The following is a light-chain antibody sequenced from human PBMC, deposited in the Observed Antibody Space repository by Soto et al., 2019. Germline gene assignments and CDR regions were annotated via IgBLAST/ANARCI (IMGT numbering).Light chain of an antibody. CDR3: AAWDDSLNGPV. Sequence: QSVLTQPPSASGTPGQRVTISCSGSSSNIGSNPVNWYQQLPGTAPKLLIYSNNQRPSGVPDRFSGSKSGTSASLAISGLQSEDEADYYCAAWDDSLNGPVFVGGTKLTVL. CDR2: SNN. CDR1: SSNIGSNP. J-gene: IGLJ2*01. V-gene: IGLV1-44*01.